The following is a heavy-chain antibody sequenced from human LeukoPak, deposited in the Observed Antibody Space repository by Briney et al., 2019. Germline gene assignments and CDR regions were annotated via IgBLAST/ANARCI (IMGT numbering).Heavy chain of an antibody. CDR1: GFTFSSYS. CDR2: ISSRSSTI. J-gene: IGHJ3*02. V-gene: IGHV3-48*01. D-gene: IGHD6-25*01. Sequence: GGSLRLSCAASGFTFSSYSMNWVRQARGKGLEWVSYISSRSSTIYYADSVKGRVTISRDNAKNTMYPHMNRMRPEETAVYYCATPHRRGSPDAFDIWGQGTMVTVSS. CDR3: ATPHRRGSPDAFDI.